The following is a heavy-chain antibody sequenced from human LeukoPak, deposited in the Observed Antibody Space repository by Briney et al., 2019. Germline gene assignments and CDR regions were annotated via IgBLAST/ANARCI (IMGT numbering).Heavy chain of an antibody. V-gene: IGHV3-74*01. Sequence: GGSLRLSCAASGFTLSSYWMHWVRQAPGKGLVWVSHINIDGSNARYADSVKGRFTISRDNAENTLYLQMNSLRVDDTAVYYCATSRTFDYWGQGTLVTVSS. J-gene: IGHJ4*02. CDR2: INIDGSNA. CDR3: ATSRTFDY. CDR1: GFTLSSYW.